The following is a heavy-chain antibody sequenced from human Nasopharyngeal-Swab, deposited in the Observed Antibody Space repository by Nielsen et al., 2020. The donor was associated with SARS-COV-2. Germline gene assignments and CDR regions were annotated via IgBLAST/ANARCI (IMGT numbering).Heavy chain of an antibody. CDR1: GYTFTSYD. CDR2: MNPNSGNT. Sequence: ASVKVSCKASGYTFTSYDINWGRQATGQGHERMGWMNPNSGNTGYAQKFQGRVTMTRNTSISTAYMELSSLRSEDTAVYYCARGLISHCGGDCYSGWFDPWGQGTLVTVSS. J-gene: IGHJ5*02. V-gene: IGHV1-8*01. D-gene: IGHD2-21*02. CDR3: ARGLISHCGGDCYSGWFDP.